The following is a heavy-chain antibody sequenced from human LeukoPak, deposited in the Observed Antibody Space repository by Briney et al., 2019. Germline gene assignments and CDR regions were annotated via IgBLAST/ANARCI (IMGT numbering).Heavy chain of an antibody. V-gene: IGHV4-34*01. CDR2: INHSGST. J-gene: IGHJ4*01. Sequence: SETLSLTCAVYGGSFSGYYWSWIRQPPGKGLEWIGEINHSGSTNYNPSLKSRVTISVDTSKNQFSLKLRSVTAADTAMFYCARLYGNFQNYYDYWGHGTLVAVSS. CDR1: GGSFSGYY. D-gene: IGHD1-7*01. CDR3: ARLYGNFQNYYDY.